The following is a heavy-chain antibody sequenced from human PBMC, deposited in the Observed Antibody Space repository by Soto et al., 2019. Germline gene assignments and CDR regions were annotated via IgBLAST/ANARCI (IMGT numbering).Heavy chain of an antibody. Sequence: WVSAISGSGGSTYYADTVKGRFTISRDNSKNTLYLQMNSLRAEDTAVYFCEIFCFECYGDHRDLHAFPTRRSSDL. D-gene: IGHD4-17*01. CDR2: ISGSGGST. CDR3: EIFCFECYGDHRDLHAFPTRRSSDL. J-gene: IGHJ2*01. V-gene: IGHV3-23*01.